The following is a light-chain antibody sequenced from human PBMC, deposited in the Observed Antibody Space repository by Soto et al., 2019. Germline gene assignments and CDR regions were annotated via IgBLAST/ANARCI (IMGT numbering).Light chain of an antibody. CDR1: QTIRGL. CDR2: DTS. V-gene: IGKV3-11*01. J-gene: IGKJ5*01. Sequence: EIVLTQSPATLSLSPGESATLSCRTSQTIRGLLNWYQQRPGQAPRLLIYDTSNRATDIPARFSGSGSGTAFILTISSLDPEDFGVYFCQQRHNWPITFGQGTRLDIK. CDR3: QQRHNWPIT.